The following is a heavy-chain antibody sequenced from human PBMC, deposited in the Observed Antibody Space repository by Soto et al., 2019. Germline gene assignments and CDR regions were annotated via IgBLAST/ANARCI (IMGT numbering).Heavy chain of an antibody. CDR1: GGSISSGGYS. D-gene: IGHD2-15*01. J-gene: IGHJ6*02. CDR3: AREGISYYYGMDV. CDR2: IYHSGST. Sequence: SETLSLTCAVSGGSISSGGYSWSWIRQPPGKGLEWIGYIYHSGSTYYNPSLKSRVTISVDRSKNQFSLKLSSVTAADTAVYYCAREGISYYYGMDVWGQGTTVTVSS. V-gene: IGHV4-30-2*01.